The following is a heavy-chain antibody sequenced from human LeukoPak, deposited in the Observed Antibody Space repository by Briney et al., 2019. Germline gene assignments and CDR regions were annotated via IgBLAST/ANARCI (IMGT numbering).Heavy chain of an antibody. D-gene: IGHD6-13*01. J-gene: IGHJ4*02. CDR2: IGGSGGTT. Sequence: GGSLRLSCAASGFSFSSYAMSWVRQAPGKGLEWVSAIGGSGGTTYYADSVKGRFTISRDYSKNTLYLQMNSLRAEDTAVYYCAKGPPPRIAAAGDYYFDYWGQGTLVTVSS. V-gene: IGHV3-23*01. CDR1: GFSFSSYA. CDR3: AKGPPPRIAAAGDYYFDY.